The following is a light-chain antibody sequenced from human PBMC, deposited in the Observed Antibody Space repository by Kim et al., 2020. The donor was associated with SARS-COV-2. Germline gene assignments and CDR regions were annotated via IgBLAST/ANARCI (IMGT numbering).Light chain of an antibody. Sequence: SVSPGERATLFCRASQSVDNNLAWYQQKPGQAPRLLIYSASTRATGVPARFSGSGSGTEFTLTISSLQSEDCAVYFCQQYKTWRTFGQGTKVDIK. CDR2: SAS. J-gene: IGKJ1*01. CDR1: QSVDNN. CDR3: QQYKTWRT. V-gene: IGKV3-15*01.